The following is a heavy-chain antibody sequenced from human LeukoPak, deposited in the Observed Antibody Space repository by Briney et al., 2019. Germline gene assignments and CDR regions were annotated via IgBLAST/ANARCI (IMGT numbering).Heavy chain of an antibody. CDR1: GGSISSGDHY. V-gene: IGHV4-30-4*01. CDR2: IYYSGTT. CDR3: ARDRSGYAFFDY. Sequence: SQTLSLTCTVSGGSISSGDHYWSWIRQPPGKGLEWIGYIYYSGTTYYNPSLKSRVTISVDTSKNQFSLNLSSVTAADTAVYYCARDRSGYAFFDYWGQGTLVTVSS. D-gene: IGHD5-12*01. J-gene: IGHJ4*02.